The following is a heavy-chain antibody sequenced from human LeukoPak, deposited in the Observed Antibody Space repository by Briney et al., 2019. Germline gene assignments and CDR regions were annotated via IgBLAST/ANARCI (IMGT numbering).Heavy chain of an antibody. D-gene: IGHD1-26*01. CDR1: GYTFTSYA. CDR3: ARDSGSPSTDGATFDY. V-gene: IGHV1-69*13. CDR2: IIPIFGTA. Sequence: SVKVSCKASGYTFTSYAISWVRQAPGQGLEWMGGIIPIFGTANYAQKFQGRVTITADESTSTAYMELSSLRSEDTAVYYCARDSGSPSTDGATFDYWGQGTLVTVSS. J-gene: IGHJ4*02.